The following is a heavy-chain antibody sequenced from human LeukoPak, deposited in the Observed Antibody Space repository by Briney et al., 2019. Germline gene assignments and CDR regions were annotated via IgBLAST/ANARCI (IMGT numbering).Heavy chain of an antibody. CDR3: AKESPYYYDSSGSLHY. Sequence: GGSLRLTCAASEFTFSTYGMHCVHKAPTNSLDPTPQISNPRNNKYYEDPVKGQFTISRDNSKNPLYVQMNSLRAEDTAVYYCAKESPYYYDSSGSLHYWGQGTLVTVSS. D-gene: IGHD3-22*01. CDR2: ISNPRNNK. J-gene: IGHJ4*02. V-gene: IGHV3-30*18. CDR1: EFTFSTYG.